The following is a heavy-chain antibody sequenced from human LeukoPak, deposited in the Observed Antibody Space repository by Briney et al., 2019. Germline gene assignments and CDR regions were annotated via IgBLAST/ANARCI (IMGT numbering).Heavy chain of an antibody. CDR2: IYHGGST. CDR1: GGSISNNNW. Sequence: SETLSLTCAVSGGSISNNNWWRWARQPPGMGLEWIGEIYHGGSTNYNPSLKSRVTMSVDRSKNQFSQKLSSVTAADTAVYYCARGEERGSGTVHFDYWGQGTLVTVSS. J-gene: IGHJ4*02. D-gene: IGHD3-10*01. V-gene: IGHV4-4*02. CDR3: ARGEERGSGTVHFDY.